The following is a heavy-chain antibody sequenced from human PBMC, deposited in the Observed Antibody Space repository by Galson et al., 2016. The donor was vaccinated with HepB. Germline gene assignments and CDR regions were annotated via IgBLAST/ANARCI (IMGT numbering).Heavy chain of an antibody. CDR2: ISGDGAP. Sequence: SLRLSCAASGFTFSSYAMNWVRQAPGKGLEWVSSISGDGAPYYVDSMKGRFTISRDNSKDTLYLQMIRLRAEDTAVYYFARDRGFYSSTWDWGQGTLVTVSS. J-gene: IGHJ4*02. V-gene: IGHV3-23*01. CDR3: ARDRGFYSSTWD. D-gene: IGHD2-2*01. CDR1: GFTFSSYA.